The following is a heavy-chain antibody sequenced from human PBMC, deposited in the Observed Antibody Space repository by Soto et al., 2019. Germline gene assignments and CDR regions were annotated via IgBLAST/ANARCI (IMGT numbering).Heavy chain of an antibody. CDR2: ISSNGVGT. V-gene: IGHV3-64*01. CDR3: ARRARPDFYYMDV. CDR1: GFTLSGYA. Sequence: EVQLAESGGGLAQPWGSLSRSCAAYGFTLSGYAMDWVRQAPGKGLEYVSGISSNGVGTYYANSVQGRFTISRDNSKNTVYLQMGSLRPEDMAVYYCARRARPDFYYMDVWGKGTTVTVSS. J-gene: IGHJ6*03. D-gene: IGHD6-6*01.